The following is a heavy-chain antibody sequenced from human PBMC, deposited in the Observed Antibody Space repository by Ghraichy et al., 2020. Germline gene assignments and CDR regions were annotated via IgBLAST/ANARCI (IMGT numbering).Heavy chain of an antibody. Sequence: GGSLRLSCAASGFTFSTYWMHWVRHAPGKGLVWISRINSDVSTTNYADSVKGRFTISRDSAKSTLYLQMNSLRAEDTAVYYCVRGYYYGMDVWGQGTTVTVSS. J-gene: IGHJ6*02. V-gene: IGHV3-74*01. CDR2: INSDVSTT. CDR3: VRGYYYGMDV. CDR1: GFTFSTYW.